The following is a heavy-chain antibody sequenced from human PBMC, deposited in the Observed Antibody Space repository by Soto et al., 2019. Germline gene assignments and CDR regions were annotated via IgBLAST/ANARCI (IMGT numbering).Heavy chain of an antibody. D-gene: IGHD1-20*01. CDR2: TNAGNGNT. Sequence: QVQLVQSGAEVKKPRASVKDSCKASGYTFTSYAMHWVRQAPGQRLEWMGWTNAGNGNTKYSQKFQGRVTITRDTSASTAYMELSSLRSEDTAVYYCARDTYNWNFMDVWGKGTTVTVSS. J-gene: IGHJ6*03. V-gene: IGHV1-3*01. CDR1: GYTFTSYA. CDR3: ARDTYNWNFMDV.